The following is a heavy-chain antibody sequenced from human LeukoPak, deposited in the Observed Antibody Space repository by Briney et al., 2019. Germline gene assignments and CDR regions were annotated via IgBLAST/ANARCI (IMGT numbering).Heavy chain of an antibody. CDR1: GFTFSNYG. J-gene: IGHJ4*02. Sequence: GGSLRLSCAASGFTFSNYGMHWVRQAPDKGLEWVAFLQNDGSDIHYADSVEGRFTISRDNSKNTLYLQMNSLRPEDTAVYYCARDWAVGVTIFGVVDYWGQGTLVTVSS. V-gene: IGHV3-30*02. D-gene: IGHD3-3*01. CDR3: ARDWAVGVTIFGVVDY. CDR2: LQNDGSDI.